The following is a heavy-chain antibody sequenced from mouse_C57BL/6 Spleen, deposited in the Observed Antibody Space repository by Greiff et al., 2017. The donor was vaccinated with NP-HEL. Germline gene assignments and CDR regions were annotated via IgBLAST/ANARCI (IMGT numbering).Heavy chain of an antibody. V-gene: IGHV1-22*01. CDR2: INPNNGGT. CDR1: GYTFTDYN. CDR3: ARSTRYGSSYWYFDV. D-gene: IGHD1-1*01. J-gene: IGHJ1*03. Sequence: VQLQQSGPELVKPGASVKMSCKASGYTFTDYNMHWVKQSHGKSLEWIGYINPNNGGTSYNQKFKGKATLTVNKSSSTAYMELRSLTSEDSAVYYCARSTRYGSSYWYFDVWGTGTTVTVSS.